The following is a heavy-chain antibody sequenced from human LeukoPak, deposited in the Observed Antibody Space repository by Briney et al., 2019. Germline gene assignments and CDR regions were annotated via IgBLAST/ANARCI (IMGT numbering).Heavy chain of an antibody. V-gene: IGHV1-8*01. CDR2: MNPNSGNT. D-gene: IGHD3-10*01. CDR3: ARGRVNSMVRGVITYRFDP. J-gene: IGHJ5*02. CDR1: GYTFTSYD. Sequence: ASVKVSCKASGYTFTSYDINWVRQATGQGLEWVGWMNPNSGNTGYAQKFQGRVTMTRNTSISTAYMELSSLRSEDTAVYYCARGRVNSMVRGVITYRFDPWGQGTLVSVSS.